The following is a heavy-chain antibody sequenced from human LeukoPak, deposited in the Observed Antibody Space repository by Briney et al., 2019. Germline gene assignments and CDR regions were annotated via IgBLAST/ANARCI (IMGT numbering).Heavy chain of an antibody. V-gene: IGHV3-21*01. CDR2: ISSTGNYI. CDR3: ARDFRFLEDY. J-gene: IGHJ4*02. D-gene: IGHD3-3*01. Sequence: GGSLRLSCAASGFTFSSYGMHWVRQAPGKGLEWVSSISSTGNYIYDAGSVKGRFTISRDHAEKSLSLQMNSLRAEDTAVYYCARDFRFLEDYWGQGTLVTVPS. CDR1: GFTFSSYG.